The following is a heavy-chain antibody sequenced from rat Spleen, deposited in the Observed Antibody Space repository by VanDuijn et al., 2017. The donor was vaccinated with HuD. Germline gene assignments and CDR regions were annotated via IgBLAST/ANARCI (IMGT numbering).Heavy chain of an antibody. CDR1: GFTFSDYA. Sequence: EVQLVESGGDLVQPGRSLKLSCAASGFTFSDYAMAWVRQAPKKGLEWVATISYDGSSTYYRDSVKGRFTISRDNAKSTLYLQMDSLRSEDTATYYCARTGGPYYWYFDLWGPGTMVTVSS. V-gene: IGHV5-7*01. D-gene: IGHD1-11*01. CDR3: ARTGGPYYWYFDL. CDR2: ISYDGSST. J-gene: IGHJ1*01.